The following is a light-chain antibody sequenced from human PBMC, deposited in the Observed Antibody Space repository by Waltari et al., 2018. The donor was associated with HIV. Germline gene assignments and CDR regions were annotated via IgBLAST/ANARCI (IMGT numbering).Light chain of an antibody. CDR2: RSN. CDR3: AAWDDSLSAVL. CDR1: SSNIGNNY. J-gene: IGLJ3*02. V-gene: IGLV1-47*01. Sequence: QSVLTQPHSASGTPGQRVTISCSGGSSNIGNNYVYWYQQVPGTAPKLLIYRSNQRPSGVPDRFSGSKSGTSASLAISGLRSEDEADYFCAAWDDSLSAVLFGGGTKLTAL.